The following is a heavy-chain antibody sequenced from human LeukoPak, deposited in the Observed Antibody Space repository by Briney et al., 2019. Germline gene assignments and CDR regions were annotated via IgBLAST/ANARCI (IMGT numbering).Heavy chain of an antibody. V-gene: IGHV3-21*01. D-gene: IGHD5-12*01. CDR3: ARDAGGYVIDY. Sequence: GGSLRLSCAASGFTFSSYSMNWVRQAPGKGLEGVSSISSSSSYIYYADSVKGRFTISRDNAKNSLYLQMNSLRAEDTAVYYFARDAGGYVIDYWGQGTLVTVSS. CDR1: GFTFSSYS. CDR2: ISSSSSYI. J-gene: IGHJ4*02.